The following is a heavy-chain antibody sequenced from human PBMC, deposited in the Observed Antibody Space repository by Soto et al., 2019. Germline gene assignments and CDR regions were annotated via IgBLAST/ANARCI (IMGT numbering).Heavy chain of an antibody. CDR1: GYTFTSYG. CDR2: ISAWNADT. J-gene: IGHJ4*02. D-gene: IGHD3-22*01. Sequence: QVQLVQSAAEAKKTGASVKVSCKTSGYTFTSYGVSWVRQAPGKGLEWLAWISAWNADTNYAQKIQGRVTVTTDTSTSTAYMELRSLRSDDTAVYYCARALYYHDNSANYYFDYWGQGTLVTVSS. CDR3: ARALYYHDNSANYYFDY. V-gene: IGHV1-18*01.